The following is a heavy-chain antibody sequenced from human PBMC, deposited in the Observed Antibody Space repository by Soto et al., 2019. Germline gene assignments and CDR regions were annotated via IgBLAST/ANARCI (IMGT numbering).Heavy chain of an antibody. V-gene: IGHV3-66*01. Sequence: GGSLRLSCAPSEFSVSSNYMSWVRQAPGKGLEWVSVMFDRGDTNYADSVKGRFSISRDPGKNTLYLQMSNLRVEDTALYFCTGSYYLFDYWGQGTPV. CDR1: EFSVSSNY. CDR2: MFDRGDT. J-gene: IGHJ4*02. CDR3: TGSYYLFDY. D-gene: IGHD3-10*01.